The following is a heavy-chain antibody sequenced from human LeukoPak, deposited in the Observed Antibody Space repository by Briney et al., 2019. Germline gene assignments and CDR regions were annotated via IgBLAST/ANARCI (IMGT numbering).Heavy chain of an antibody. CDR1: GYTFPSYS. J-gene: IGHJ5*02. CDR3: ARVGREGCSTTDCYSWFDP. CDR2: IDVGKGNT. V-gene: IGHV1-3*01. D-gene: IGHD2-2*01. Sequence: GASVKVSCKASGYTFPSYSIHWVRQAPGHRLEWGGWIDVGKGNTKYSQKFQGRVTITSDTSASTAYMELSSLRSEDTALYFCARVGREGCSTTDCYSWFDPWGQGTLVTVSS.